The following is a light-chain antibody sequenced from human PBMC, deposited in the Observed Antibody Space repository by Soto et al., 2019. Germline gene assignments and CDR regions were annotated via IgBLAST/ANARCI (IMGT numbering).Light chain of an antibody. J-gene: IGLJ1*01. V-gene: IGLV2-23*01. CDR2: EGS. CDR3: CSYAGSSTYV. CDR1: SSDVGSYNL. Sequence: ALTQPASVSGSLGQSITISCTGTSSDVGSYNLVSWYQQHPGKAPKLMIYEGSKRPSGVSNRFSGSKSGNTASLTISGLQAEDEADYYCCSYAGSSTYVFGTGTKLTVL.